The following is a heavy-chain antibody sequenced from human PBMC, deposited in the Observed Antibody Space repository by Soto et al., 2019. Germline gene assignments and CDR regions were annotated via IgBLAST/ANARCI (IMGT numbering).Heavy chain of an antibody. CDR2: IYWDDDK. J-gene: IGHJ6*02. Sequence: QITLKESGPALVKPTQTLTLTCTISGFSLSTGGVGVGWIRQPPGKALEWLALIYWDDDKRYSPSLRSRLTITKDTSKNQVVLTMTNIDPVDTATYYCAHSRCGGDCLQSYSSHYYYGMDVWGQGTTVTFSS. V-gene: IGHV2-5*02. CDR3: AHSRCGGDCLQSYSSHYYYGMDV. D-gene: IGHD2-21*02. CDR1: GFSLSTGGVG.